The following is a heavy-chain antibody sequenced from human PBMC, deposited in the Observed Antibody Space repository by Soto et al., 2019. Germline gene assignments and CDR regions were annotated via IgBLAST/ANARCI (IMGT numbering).Heavy chain of an antibody. CDR2: ISYDGTNK. D-gene: IGHD7-27*01. CDR1: GFSFSSSP. Sequence: GGSLRLSCAASGFSFSSSPMHWVRQAPGKGPEWVALISYDGTNKFYADSVKGRFTISRDNSKSTLYLQVDSLGPEDAAVYYCARDPKTSGGQHWAFNYFDSWGQGTLVTVSS. CDR3: ARDPKTSGGQHWAFNYFDS. J-gene: IGHJ4*02. V-gene: IGHV3-30-3*01.